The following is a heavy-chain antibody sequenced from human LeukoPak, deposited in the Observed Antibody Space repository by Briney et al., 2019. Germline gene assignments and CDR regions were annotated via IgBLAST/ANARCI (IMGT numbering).Heavy chain of an antibody. CDR2: IDPKRGNT. CDR1: GYIFTNYE. D-gene: IGHD3-3*01. CDR3: VRAATDADFSGGYPNWFDP. V-gene: IGHV1-8*01. J-gene: IGHJ5*02. Sequence: ASVKVSCQASGYIFTNYEINWVRQAAGQGLEWMRWIDPKRGNTVYAQKFRGRVTFTRDTSANTTYMELNSLGSEDTGLYYCVRAATDADFSGGYPNWFDPWGQGTLVTVSS.